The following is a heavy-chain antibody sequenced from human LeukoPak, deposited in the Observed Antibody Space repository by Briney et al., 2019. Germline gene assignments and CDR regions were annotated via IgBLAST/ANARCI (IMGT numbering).Heavy chain of an antibody. V-gene: IGHV3-53*01. J-gene: IGHJ4*02. Sequence: PGGSLRLSCVASGFDVNDNFMIWVRQASGQGLEWISIIYASGGAYHSESVKGRFSAFRDTSKNTIFLQMNSLRADDTAMYYCVRRHDYWGQGTLVTVSS. CDR3: VRRHDY. CDR1: GFDVNDNF. CDR2: IYASGGA.